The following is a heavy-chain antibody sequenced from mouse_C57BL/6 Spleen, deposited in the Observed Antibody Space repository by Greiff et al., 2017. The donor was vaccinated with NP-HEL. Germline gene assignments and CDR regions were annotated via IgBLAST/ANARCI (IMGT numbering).Heavy chain of an antibody. CDR2: ISSGSSTI. Sequence: EVNVVESGGGLVKPGGSLKLSCAASGFTFSDYGMHWVRQAPEKGLEWVAYISSGSSTIYYADTVKGRFTISRDNAKNTLFLQMTSLRSEDTAMYYCARNYYGSSHYAMDYWGQGTSVTVSS. J-gene: IGHJ4*01. CDR1: GFTFSDYG. D-gene: IGHD1-1*01. V-gene: IGHV5-17*01. CDR3: ARNYYGSSHYAMDY.